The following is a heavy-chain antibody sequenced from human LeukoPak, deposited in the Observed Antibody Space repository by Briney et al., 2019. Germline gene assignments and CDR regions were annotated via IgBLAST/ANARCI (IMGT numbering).Heavy chain of an antibody. CDR1: GGSISSHY. CDR2: SHTSGIT. CDR3: ARDLGSNYVYFDY. J-gene: IGHJ4*02. Sequence: SETLSLTCTDTGGSISSHYWRWLRQPAGKELEDIGRSHTSGITNYNPSLKSRVTMSGDTSKNQFYLNLRSVTAADTAVYYCARDLGSNYVYFDYWGQGSLVTVSS. V-gene: IGHV4-4*07. D-gene: IGHD1-26*01.